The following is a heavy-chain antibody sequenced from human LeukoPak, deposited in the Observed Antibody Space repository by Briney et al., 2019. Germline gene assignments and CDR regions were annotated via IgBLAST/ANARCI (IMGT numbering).Heavy chain of an antibody. CDR3: TAMVTVDY. Sequence: PGESLRLSCAASGFTFSSYGMHWVRQAPAKGLEWVAFIRYDGSNKYYADSVKGRFTISRDNSKNTLYLQMNSLRAEDTAVYYCTAMVTVDYWGQGTLVTVSS. CDR2: IRYDGSNK. V-gene: IGHV3-30*02. J-gene: IGHJ4*02. CDR1: GFTFSSYG. D-gene: IGHD5-18*01.